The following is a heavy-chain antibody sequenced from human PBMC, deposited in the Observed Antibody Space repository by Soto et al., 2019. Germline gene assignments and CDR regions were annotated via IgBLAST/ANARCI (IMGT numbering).Heavy chain of an antibody. D-gene: IGHD3-3*01. Sequence: GGSLRLSCAASGFTFSSYWMSWVRQAPGKGLEWVANIKQDGSEKYYVDSVKGRFTISRDNAKNSLYLQMNSLRAEDTAVYYCARDTGVDERYLDYYYYGMDVWGQGTTVTVSS. V-gene: IGHV3-7*05. J-gene: IGHJ6*02. CDR2: IKQDGSEK. CDR1: GFTFSSYW. CDR3: ARDTGVDERYLDYYYYGMDV.